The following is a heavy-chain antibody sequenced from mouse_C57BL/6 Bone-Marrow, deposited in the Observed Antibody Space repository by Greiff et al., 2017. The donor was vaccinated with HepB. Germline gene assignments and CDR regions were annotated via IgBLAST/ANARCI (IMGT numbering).Heavy chain of an antibody. Sequence: QVQLQQPGAELVRPGSSVKLSCKASGYTFTSYWMDWVKQRPGQGLEWIGNIYPSDSETHYNQKFKDKATLTVDKSSSTAYMQLSSLTSEDSAVYYCARGYYWYFDVWGTGTTGTVSS. J-gene: IGHJ1*03. V-gene: IGHV1-61*01. CDR1: GYTFTSYW. CDR2: IYPSDSET. CDR3: ARGYYWYFDV.